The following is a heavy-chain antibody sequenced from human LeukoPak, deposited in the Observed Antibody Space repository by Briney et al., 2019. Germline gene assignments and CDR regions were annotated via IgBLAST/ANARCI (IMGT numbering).Heavy chain of an antibody. CDR2: IGGSGGST. V-gene: IGHV3-23*01. CDR3: AKRPSYYYDSSALSYYFDY. J-gene: IGHJ4*02. D-gene: IGHD3-22*01. Sequence: GASLRLSCAASGFTFSSYAMSWVRQAPGKGLEWVSAIGGSGGSTYYADSVKGRFTISRDNSKNTLYLQMNSLRAEDTAVYYCAKRPSYYYDSSALSYYFDYWGQGTLVTVSS. CDR1: GFTFSSYA.